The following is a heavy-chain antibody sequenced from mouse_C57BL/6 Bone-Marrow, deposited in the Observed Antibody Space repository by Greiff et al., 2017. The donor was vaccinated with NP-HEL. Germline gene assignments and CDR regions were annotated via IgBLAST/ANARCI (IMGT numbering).Heavy chain of an antibody. D-gene: IGHD1-1*01. CDR3: ARANYYGSSYAMDY. V-gene: IGHV2-6*03. Sequence: VKLVESGPGLVAPSQSLSITCTVSGFSLTSYGVHWVRQPPGKGLEWLVVIWSDGSTTYNSALKSRLSISKDNSKSQVFLKMNSLQTDDTAMYYCARANYYGSSYAMDYWGQGTSVTVSS. CDR2: IWSDGST. CDR1: GFSLTSYG. J-gene: IGHJ4*01.